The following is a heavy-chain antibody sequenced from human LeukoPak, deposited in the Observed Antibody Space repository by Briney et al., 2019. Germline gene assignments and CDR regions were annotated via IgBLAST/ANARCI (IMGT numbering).Heavy chain of an antibody. CDR3: ARVLAAAGNNWFDP. CDR2: INHSGST. V-gene: IGHV4-34*01. D-gene: IGHD6-13*01. Sequence: SETLSLTCAVYGGSFSGYYWSWIRQPPGKGLEWIGEINHSGSTNYNPSLKSRVTISVDTSKNQFSLKLSSVTAADTAVYYCARVLAAAGNNWFDPWGQGTLVTVSS. CDR1: GGSFSGYY. J-gene: IGHJ5*02.